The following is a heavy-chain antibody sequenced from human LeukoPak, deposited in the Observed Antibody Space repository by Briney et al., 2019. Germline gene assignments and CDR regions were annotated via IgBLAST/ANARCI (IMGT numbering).Heavy chain of an antibody. J-gene: IGHJ4*02. CDR3: ARDRRDGYNSFYYFDS. CDR2: IYTAGTT. CDR1: GGSITTNY. V-gene: IGHV4-4*07. Sequence: SETLSLTCTVSGGSITTNYWSWIRQPAGKGLEWIGRIYTAGTTNYNPSLKSRVTMSVDTSKSQVSLKLSSVTAADTAIYFCARDRRDGYNSFYYFDSWGQGTLVIVSS. D-gene: IGHD5-24*01.